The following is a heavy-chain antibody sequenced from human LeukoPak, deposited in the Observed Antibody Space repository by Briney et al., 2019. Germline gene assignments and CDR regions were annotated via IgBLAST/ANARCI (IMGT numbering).Heavy chain of an antibody. CDR2: IYYSGST. CDR1: GGSISSYY. V-gene: IGHV4-59*01. J-gene: IGHJ6*03. CDR3: AAPASRGYYMDV. D-gene: IGHD3-10*01. Sequence: SETLSLTCTVSGGSISSYYWSWIRQPPGKGLEWIGYIYYSGSTNYNPSLKSRVTISVDTSKNQFSLKLSSVTAADTAVYYCAAPASRGYYMDVWGKGTTVTVSS.